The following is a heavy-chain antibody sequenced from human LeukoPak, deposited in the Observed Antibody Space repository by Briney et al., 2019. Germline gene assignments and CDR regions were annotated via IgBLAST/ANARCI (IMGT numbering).Heavy chain of an antibody. D-gene: IGHD3-10*01. J-gene: IGHJ4*02. V-gene: IGHV3-15*01. Sequence: GGSLRLSYVDSGFTFTNAWMSWVRQAPGKGLEWIGRIKSKTDGETTNYAEPVRGRFTISRDDSKSAVYLQMNSLKIEDTAVYYCTTDLGTYYHGSQRLIPIDYWGQGTLVTVSS. CDR1: GFTFTNAW. CDR3: TTDLGTYYHGSQRLIPIDY. CDR2: IKSKTDGETT.